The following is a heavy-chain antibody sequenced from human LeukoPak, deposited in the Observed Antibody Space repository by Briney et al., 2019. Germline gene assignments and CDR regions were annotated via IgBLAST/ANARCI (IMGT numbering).Heavy chain of an antibody. CDR1: GFTFNYYV. J-gene: IGHJ4*02. CDR3: AREKYCTNTDCLHGRLYFNC. Sequence: PGGSLRLSCAASGFTFNYYVVHWARQAPGKGLEWVAVIWYDGSNKYYADSVKGRFTISRDNSKNTLYLQMNTLRVEDTAVYYCAREKYCTNTDCLHGRLYFNCWGQGTLVTVSS. D-gene: IGHD2-8*01. CDR2: IWYDGSNK. V-gene: IGHV3-33*08.